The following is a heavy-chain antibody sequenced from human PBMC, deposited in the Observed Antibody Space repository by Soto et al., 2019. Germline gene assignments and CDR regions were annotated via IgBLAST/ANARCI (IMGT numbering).Heavy chain of an antibody. V-gene: IGHV3-11*06. J-gene: IGHJ5*02. CDR3: ARGQIWLDL. Sequence: QVQLVESGGGLVKAGGSLRLSCAASGFTFSDYSMTWIRQAPGKGPEWVSSITTSTNYTRYAESVRGRFSISRDDAKNSLYLHVNSLRVEDTAVYYCARGQIWLDLWGQGNLVTVSS. CDR1: GFTFSDYS. CDR2: ITTSTNYT.